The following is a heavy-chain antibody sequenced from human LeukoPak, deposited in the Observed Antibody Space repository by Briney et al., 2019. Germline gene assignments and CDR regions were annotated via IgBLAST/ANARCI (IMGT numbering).Heavy chain of an antibody. CDR2: ISGSGGST. CDR1: GFTFSSYA. CDR3: AKGWSTYYYYYYMDV. D-gene: IGHD5/OR15-5a*01. V-gene: IGHV3-23*01. Sequence: GGSLRLSCAASGFTFSSYAMSWVRQAPGKGQEWVSAISGSGGSTYYADSVKGRFTISRDNSKNTLYLQMNSLRAEDTAVYYCAKGWSTYYYYYYMDVWGKGTTVTVSS. J-gene: IGHJ6*03.